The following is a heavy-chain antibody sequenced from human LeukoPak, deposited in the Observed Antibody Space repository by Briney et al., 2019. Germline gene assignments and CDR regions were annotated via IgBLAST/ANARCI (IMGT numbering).Heavy chain of an antibody. V-gene: IGHV3-9*01. J-gene: IGHJ3*02. Sequence: GGSLRLSCAASGFTFDDYAMHWVRQAPGKGLEWVSGISWNSGSIGYADSVKGRFTISRDNAKNSLYLQMNSLRAEDTALYYCAKDREFQIFQDAFDIWGQGTMVTVSS. CDR3: AKDREFQIFQDAFDI. CDR1: GFTFDDYA. CDR2: ISWNSGSI. D-gene: IGHD3-10*01.